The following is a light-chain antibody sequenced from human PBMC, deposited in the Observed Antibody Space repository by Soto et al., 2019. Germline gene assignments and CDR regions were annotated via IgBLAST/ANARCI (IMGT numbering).Light chain of an antibody. J-gene: IGKJ2*01. CDR1: QNINSW. CDR3: QQYTSYSPYT. Sequence: DIQMTQSPSTLSASVGDRVTVTCRASQNINSWLDWYQQKPGKAPKLLIYKASTLESGVPSRFSGSGSGTDFTLTINSLQPDDFATYYCQQYTSYSPYTFGQGTKLEI. V-gene: IGKV1-5*03. CDR2: KAS.